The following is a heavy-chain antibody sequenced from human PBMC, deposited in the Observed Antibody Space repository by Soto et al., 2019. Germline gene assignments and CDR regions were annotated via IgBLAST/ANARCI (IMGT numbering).Heavy chain of an antibody. J-gene: IGHJ4*02. D-gene: IGHD1-26*01. CDR1: GGSVSGYH. CDR3: ARHPSATYHDY. CDR2: IYYSDREIT. V-gene: IGHV4-59*08. Sequence: SETLSLTCTVSGGSVSGYHWSWLRQPPGKRLEWIGFIYYSDREITNYNPSLESRISISVDTSRNQFSLRVTSMTAADTAVYFCARHPSATYHDYWGQGTLVTVSS.